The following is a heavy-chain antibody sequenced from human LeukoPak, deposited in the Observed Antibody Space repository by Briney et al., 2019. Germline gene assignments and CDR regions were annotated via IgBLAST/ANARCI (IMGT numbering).Heavy chain of an antibody. Sequence: GGSLRLSCAASGFTVSSNYMTWVRQAPGKGLEWVSVISADGSTYYADSVKGRFTISRDNSKNTLYLQMNSLRAEDTAVYYCASGVTYYYGSASDYWGQGTLVTVSS. CDR1: GFTVSSNY. CDR2: ISADGST. V-gene: IGHV3-53*01. CDR3: ASGVTYYYGSASDY. J-gene: IGHJ4*02. D-gene: IGHD3-10*01.